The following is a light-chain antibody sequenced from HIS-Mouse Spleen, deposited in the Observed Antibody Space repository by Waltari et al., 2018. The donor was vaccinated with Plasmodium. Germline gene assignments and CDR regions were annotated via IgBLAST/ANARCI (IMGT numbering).Light chain of an antibody. V-gene: IGKV3-15*01. CDR3: QQYNNWSFT. J-gene: IGKJ3*01. Sequence: EIVMTQSPATLPVSPGESATLACRASQSVSSNLAWDQQKPGQAPRLLIYGASTTATGIPARFSGSGSGTEFTLTISSLQSEDFAVYYCQQYNNWSFTFGPGTKVDIK. CDR2: GAS. CDR1: QSVSSN.